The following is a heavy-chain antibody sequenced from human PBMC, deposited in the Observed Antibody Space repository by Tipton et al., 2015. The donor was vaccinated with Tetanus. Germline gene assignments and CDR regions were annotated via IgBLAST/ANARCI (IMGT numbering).Heavy chain of an antibody. CDR2: INPSGGST. CDR1: GYTFTSYY. Sequence: QSGAEVKKPGASVEVSCKASGYTFTSYYMHWVRQAPGQGLEWMGIINPSGGSTSYAQKFQGRVTMTRDTSTSTVYMELSSLRSEYTAVYYCARGPTVTPAHYSSGMDVWGQGTTVTVSS. V-gene: IGHV1-46*01. D-gene: IGHD4-11*01. J-gene: IGHJ6*02. CDR3: ARGPTVTPAHYSSGMDV.